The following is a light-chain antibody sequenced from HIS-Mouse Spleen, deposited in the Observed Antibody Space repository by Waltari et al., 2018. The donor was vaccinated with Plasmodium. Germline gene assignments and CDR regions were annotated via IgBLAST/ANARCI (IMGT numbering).Light chain of an antibody. V-gene: IGKV1-39*01. CDR1: QSISRY. J-gene: IGKJ1*01. CDR2: AAS. Sequence: DIQMTQSPSSLSASVGDRVTITCRASQSISRYLNWYQQKPGKAPKRLIYAASSLQSGVPSRFGGSGSGTDFTLTISSLQPEYFATYYCQQSYSTWTFGQGTKVDIK. CDR3: QQSYSTWT.